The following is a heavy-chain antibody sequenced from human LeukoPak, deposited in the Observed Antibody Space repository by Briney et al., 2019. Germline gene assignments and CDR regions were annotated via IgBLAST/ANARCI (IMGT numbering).Heavy chain of an antibody. V-gene: IGHV3-7*03. D-gene: IGHD1-26*01. J-gene: IGHJ4*02. CDR2: IKQDGSEK. CDR3: AKEGLVGYYHGGFDY. Sequence: GGSLRLSCAASGFTFSTYRMSWVRQAPGKGLEWVANIKQDGSEKHYVDSVKGRFTISRDNSKNTLYLQMNSLRAEDTAVYYCAKEGLVGYYHGGFDYWGQGTLVTVSS. CDR1: GFTFSTYR.